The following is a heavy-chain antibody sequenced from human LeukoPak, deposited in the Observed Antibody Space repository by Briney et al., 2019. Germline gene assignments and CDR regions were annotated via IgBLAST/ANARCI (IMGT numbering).Heavy chain of an antibody. CDR3: ARSDSSGPDDWFDP. V-gene: IGHV3-7*01. CDR1: KFIFSNYW. Sequence: GGSLRLSCEASKFIFSNYWMSWVRQAPGKGLEWVAYIKKTGSETYYVDSVKGRFTITRDNARNSVFLQMNSLRAEDTAVYYCARSDSSGPDDWFDPWGQGTLVTVSS. D-gene: IGHD3-22*01. CDR2: IKKTGSET. J-gene: IGHJ5*02.